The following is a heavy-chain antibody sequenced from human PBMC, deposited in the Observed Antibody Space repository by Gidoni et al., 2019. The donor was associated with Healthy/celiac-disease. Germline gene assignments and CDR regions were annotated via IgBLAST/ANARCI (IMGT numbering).Heavy chain of an antibody. V-gene: IGHV3-21*01. Sequence: VQLVESGGGLVKHGGSLRLPCAASAFPFRSYSMNWVRQAPGKGLEWVSSISSSSSYIYYADSVKGRFTISRDNAKNSLYLQMNSLRAEDTAVYYCARDLRIGEMATIYYWGQGTLVTVSS. D-gene: IGHD5-12*01. CDR1: AFPFRSYS. J-gene: IGHJ4*02. CDR3: ARDLRIGEMATIYY. CDR2: ISSSSSYI.